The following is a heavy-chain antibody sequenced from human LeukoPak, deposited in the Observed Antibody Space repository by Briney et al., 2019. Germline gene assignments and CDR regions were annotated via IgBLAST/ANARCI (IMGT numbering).Heavy chain of an antibody. D-gene: IGHD4-23*01. J-gene: IGHJ4*02. V-gene: IGHV3-30-3*01. CDR2: ISYDGSNK. CDR1: GFTFSSYA. CDR3: ARKTVVGSYFDY. Sequence: GGSLRLSCAASGFTFSSYAMHWVRQAPGKGLEWVAVISYDGSNKYYADSVKGRFTISRDNSKNTLYLQMNSLRAEDTAVYYCARKTVVGSYFDYWGQGTPVTVSS.